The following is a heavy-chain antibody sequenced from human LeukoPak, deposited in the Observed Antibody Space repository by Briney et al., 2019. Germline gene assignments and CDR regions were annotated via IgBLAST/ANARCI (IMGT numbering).Heavy chain of an antibody. V-gene: IGHV4-39*02. CDR1: GASISSPDFY. Sequence: SETLSLTCCVSGASISSPDFYWSWIRQPPGKGLEWVGSIYYSGNTYYNPSLESRVTISLDTSNNHLSLRVNSVSATDTAVYYCARAAITAKPGDHWGRGTLVSVSS. CDR2: IYYSGNT. CDR3: ARAAITAKPGDH. D-gene: IGHD3-10*01. J-gene: IGHJ4*02.